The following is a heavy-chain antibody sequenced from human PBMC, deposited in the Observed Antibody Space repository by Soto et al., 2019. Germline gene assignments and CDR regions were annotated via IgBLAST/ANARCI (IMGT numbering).Heavy chain of an antibody. J-gene: IGHJ6*02. D-gene: IGHD3-10*01. CDR3: ARTEVRGRIIYYYGMDV. Sequence: TLSLTCTVSGSSIRSYYWSWIRQPPGKGLEWIGYIYYSGNTDYNPSLKRRVTISIDMSKNQFSLRLSSVTAADTAVYYCARTEVRGRIIYYYGMDVWGQGTTVTVSS. CDR1: GSSIRSYY. CDR2: IYYSGNT. V-gene: IGHV4-59*01.